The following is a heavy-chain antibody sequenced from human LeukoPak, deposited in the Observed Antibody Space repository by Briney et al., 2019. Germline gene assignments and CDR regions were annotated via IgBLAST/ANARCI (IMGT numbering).Heavy chain of an antibody. J-gene: IGHJ4*02. CDR2: IKQDGSEK. CDR1: GFTFSSYW. CDR3: ARDLGAASYGDYEDYFDY. D-gene: IGHD4-17*01. Sequence: GGSLRLSCGASGFTFSSYWMSWVRQAPGKGLEWVANIKQDGSEKYYVDSVKGRFTISRDNAKNSLYLQMNSLRAEDTAVYYCARDLGAASYGDYEDYFDYWDQGTLVTVSS. V-gene: IGHV3-7*01.